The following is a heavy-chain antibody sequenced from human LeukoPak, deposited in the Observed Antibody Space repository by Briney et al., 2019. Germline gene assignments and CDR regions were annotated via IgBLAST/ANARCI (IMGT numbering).Heavy chain of an antibody. CDR1: GYTLTSYY. CDR2: INPSGDTT. Sequence: ASVKVSCKASGYTLTSYYLHWVRQAPGQGLEWMAIINPSGDTTSHAQKFQGRVTMTRDTSASTVYMELSSLRSEDAAVYYCARDSGSGSNDYWGQGTLVTVSS. J-gene: IGHJ4*02. CDR3: ARDSGSGSNDY. D-gene: IGHD1-26*01. V-gene: IGHV1-46*01.